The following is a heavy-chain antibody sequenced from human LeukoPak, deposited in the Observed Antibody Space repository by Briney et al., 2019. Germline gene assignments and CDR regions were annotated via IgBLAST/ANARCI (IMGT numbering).Heavy chain of an antibody. CDR2: IYYSGST. Sequence: PSETLSLTCTVYGGSISSYYWSWIRQPPGKGLEWIGYIYYSGSTNYNPSLKSRVTISVDTSKNQFSLKLSSVTAADTAVYYCARGTYGSVSYLPSYYFDYSGQGTLVTVSS. D-gene: IGHD3-10*01. CDR1: GGSISSYY. CDR3: ARGTYGSVSYLPSYYFDY. J-gene: IGHJ4*02. V-gene: IGHV4-59*01.